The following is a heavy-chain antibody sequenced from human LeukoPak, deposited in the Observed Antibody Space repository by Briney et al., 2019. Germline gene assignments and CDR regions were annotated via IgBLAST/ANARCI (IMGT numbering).Heavy chain of an antibody. CDR3: TTEKDY. Sequence: GGSLRLSCAASGFTFSSYWMNWVRQAPGKGLEWVGRIRSKTDGETTDYAAPVKGRFSISRDDSKKTVYLQMNSLKTEDAAVYYCTTEKDYWGQGTLVTVSS. CDR2: IRSKTDGETT. V-gene: IGHV3-15*07. CDR1: GFTFSSYW. J-gene: IGHJ4*02.